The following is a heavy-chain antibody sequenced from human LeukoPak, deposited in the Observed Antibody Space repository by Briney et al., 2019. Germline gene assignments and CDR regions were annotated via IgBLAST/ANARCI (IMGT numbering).Heavy chain of an antibody. CDR1: GYTFTSYY. J-gene: IGHJ4*02. CDR3: ARGNPGVIDS. Sequence: ASVKVSCKGSGYTFTSYYMHWVRQAPGQGLEWMGMINPSGGSTSYAQKFQGRVTMTRDTSTGTVYMELSSLRSEDTAVYYCARGNPGVIDSWGQGTLVTVSS. D-gene: IGHD3-10*01. CDR2: INPSGGST. V-gene: IGHV1-46*01.